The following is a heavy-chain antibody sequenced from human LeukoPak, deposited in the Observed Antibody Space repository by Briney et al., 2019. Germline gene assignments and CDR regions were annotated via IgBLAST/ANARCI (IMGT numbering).Heavy chain of an antibody. V-gene: IGHV3-74*01. CDR3: ARPGSSGYNWFDP. D-gene: IGHD3-22*01. J-gene: IGHJ5*02. CDR1: GFSFSSYW. CDR2: INSDGSSK. Sequence: GGSLRLSCAASGFSFSSYWMHWVRQAPGKGLVWVSRINSDGSSKNLAASVKGPFPISRDNAKNTLYLQMNSLRAEDTAVYNCARPGSSGYNWFDPGGQGTLVTVPS.